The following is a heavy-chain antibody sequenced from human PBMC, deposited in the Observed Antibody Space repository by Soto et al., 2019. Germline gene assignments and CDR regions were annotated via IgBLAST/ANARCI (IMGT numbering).Heavy chain of an antibody. CDR1: GDTFSSYT. J-gene: IGHJ5*02. V-gene: IGHV1-69*02. CDR3: ASVTMVRGVTTNWFDP. Sequence: SVKVSCKASGDTFSSYTISWVRQAPGQGLEWMGRIIPILDIANYAQKFQGRVTITADKSTSTAYMELSSLRSEDTAVYYCASVTMVRGVTTNWFDPWGQGTLVTVSS. CDR2: IIPILDIA. D-gene: IGHD3-10*01.